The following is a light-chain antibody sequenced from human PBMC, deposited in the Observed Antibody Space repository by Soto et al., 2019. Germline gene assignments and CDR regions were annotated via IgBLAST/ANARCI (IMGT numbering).Light chain of an antibody. CDR2: SSN. J-gene: IGLJ1*01. V-gene: IGLV1-44*01. CDR1: SSNIGSDT. Sequence: QSVLTQPPSASGTPGQRVTISCSGSSSNIGSDTVNWYQQLPGTAPKLLIYSSNQRPSGVPVRFSGSKSGTSASLAISGLQSEDEADYYCAAWDDSLNGYVFGTGTKLTVL. CDR3: AAWDDSLNGYV.